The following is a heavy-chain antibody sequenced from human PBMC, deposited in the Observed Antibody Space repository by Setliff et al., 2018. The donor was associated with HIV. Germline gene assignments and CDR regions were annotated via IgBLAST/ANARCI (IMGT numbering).Heavy chain of an antibody. D-gene: IGHD3-9*01. CDR3: ARAIDFLTEESNWYFDV. V-gene: IGHV5-51*01. Sequence: GESLKISCKGSGYRFTSFWIAWVRQMPGKGLEWMGIIYPGDSDTRYSPSFQGQVTISVDKSISTAYLQWRSLKASDTAIYYCARAIDFLTEESNWYFDVWGRGTPVTVSS. CDR1: GYRFTSFW. CDR2: IYPGDSDT. J-gene: IGHJ2*01.